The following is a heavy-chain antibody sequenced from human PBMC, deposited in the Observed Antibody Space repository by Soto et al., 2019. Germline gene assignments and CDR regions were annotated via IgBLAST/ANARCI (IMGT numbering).Heavy chain of an antibody. V-gene: IGHV3-30-3*01. CDR1: GFTFDTDA. CDR3: TRGLLTDFFDY. J-gene: IGHJ4*02. CDR2: ISYDGSNQ. Sequence: PGGSLRLSCAASGFTFDTDAMHWVRQASGKGLEWVAVISYDGSNQFYAGSVKGRFTVSRDNSKNTLYLQVNSLRNDDTVVYYCTRGLLTDFFDYWGQGALVTVSS.